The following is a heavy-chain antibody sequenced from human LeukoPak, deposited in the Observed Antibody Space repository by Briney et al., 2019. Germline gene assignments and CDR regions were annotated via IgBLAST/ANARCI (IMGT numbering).Heavy chain of an antibody. J-gene: IGHJ6*03. CDR1: GSTFSSYS. V-gene: IGHV3-21*01. Sequence: GGSLRLSCAVSGSTFSSYSMNWVRQAPGKGLEWVSSISSSSGYIYYADSVKGRFTISRDNAKNSLYLQMNSLRAEDTAVYYCARDDYYDSSGYYQPYYYYYMDVWGKGTTVTVSS. CDR2: ISSSSGYI. CDR3: ARDDYYDSSGYYQPYYYYYMDV. D-gene: IGHD3-22*01.